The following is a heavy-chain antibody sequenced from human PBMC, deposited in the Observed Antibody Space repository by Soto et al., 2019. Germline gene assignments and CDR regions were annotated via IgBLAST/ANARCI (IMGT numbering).Heavy chain of an antibody. CDR1: GGSVSSGSYY. V-gene: IGHV4-61*01. CDR3: ARGTGETYYYYXMDG. Sequence: LSLTCTVSGGSVSSGSYYWSWIRQPPGKGLEWIGYIYYSGSTNYNPSLKSRVTISVDTSKNQFSLKLSSVTAADTAVYYCARGTGETYYYYXMDGWGQGTTVTVSS. D-gene: IGHD2-8*02. J-gene: IGHJ6*02. CDR2: IYYSGST.